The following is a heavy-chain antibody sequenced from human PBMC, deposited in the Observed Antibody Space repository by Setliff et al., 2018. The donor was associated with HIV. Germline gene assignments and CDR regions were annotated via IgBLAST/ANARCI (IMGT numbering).Heavy chain of an antibody. D-gene: IGHD1-26*01. CDR1: GGSFSSSIYY. J-gene: IGHJ4*02. Sequence: PSETLSLTCTVSGGSFSSSIYYWGWIRQPPGKGLEWIGSVYHRGNTYYNPSLKSRLTISIDTSKNQFSLELNSVTAADTAVYYCAKDRSGSYRTFDYWGPGILVTVSS. V-gene: IGHV4-39*07. CDR2: VYHRGNT. CDR3: AKDRSGSYRTFDY.